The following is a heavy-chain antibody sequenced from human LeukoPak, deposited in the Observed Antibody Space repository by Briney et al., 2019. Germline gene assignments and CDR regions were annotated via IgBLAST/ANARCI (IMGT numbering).Heavy chain of an antibody. Sequence: SETLSLTCTVSGGSMSRYYWSWIRQPPGKGLEWIGYIYYSGTTNYNPSLKSRVTISVDTSKNQFYLKLSSVTAADTAIYYCARRDTSSWYLDYGGQGTLLTVSA. CDR1: GGSMSRYY. J-gene: IGHJ4*02. D-gene: IGHD6-13*01. V-gene: IGHV4-59*08. CDR3: ARRDTSSWYLDY. CDR2: IYYSGTT.